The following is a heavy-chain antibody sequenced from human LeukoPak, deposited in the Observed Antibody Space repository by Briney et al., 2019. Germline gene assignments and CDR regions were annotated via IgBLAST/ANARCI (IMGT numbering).Heavy chain of an antibody. CDR3: ARSYCSSTSCYADHYYYYMDV. CDR2: ISYDGRNK. V-gene: IGHV3-30*04. J-gene: IGHJ6*03. D-gene: IGHD2-2*01. CDR1: GFTFSTYA. Sequence: GGPLRLSCAASGFTFSTYAMNWVRQAPGKGLEWVAIISYDGRNKFYADSVKGRFTISRDDSKNTLYLQMNSLRAEDAAVYYCARSYCSSTSCYADHYYYYMDVWGKGTTVTVSS.